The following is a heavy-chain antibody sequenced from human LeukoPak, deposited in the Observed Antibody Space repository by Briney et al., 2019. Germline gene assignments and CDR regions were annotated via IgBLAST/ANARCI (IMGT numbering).Heavy chain of an antibody. J-gene: IGHJ3*02. Sequence: ASVKVSCKAFGYTFTSNYMHWVRQAPGQGPEWMGVISPSGGSTTYAQKFQGRVTLTRDMSTSTDYLELSSLRSEDTAVYYCATIYSGDAFDIWGQGTMVTVSS. CDR1: GYTFTSNY. V-gene: IGHV1-46*01. CDR2: ISPSGGST. D-gene: IGHD2-21*01. CDR3: ATIYSGDAFDI.